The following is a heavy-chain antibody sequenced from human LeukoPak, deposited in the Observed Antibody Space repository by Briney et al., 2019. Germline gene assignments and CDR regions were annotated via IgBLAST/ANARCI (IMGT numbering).Heavy chain of an antibody. CDR2: IRYDGSNK. CDR3: AKIGAAGTISSNFDS. Sequence: GGSLRLSCAASGFTFSSYGMHWVRQAPGKGLEWVAFIRYDGSNKYYADSVKGRFTISRDNSKNTLYLQMNSLRAEDTAVYYCAKIGAAGTISSNFDSWGQGTPVTVSS. V-gene: IGHV3-30*02. CDR1: GFTFSSYG. D-gene: IGHD6-13*01. J-gene: IGHJ4*02.